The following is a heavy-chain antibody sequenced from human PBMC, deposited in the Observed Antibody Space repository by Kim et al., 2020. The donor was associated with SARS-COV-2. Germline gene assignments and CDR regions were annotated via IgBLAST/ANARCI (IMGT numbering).Heavy chain of an antibody. V-gene: IGHV3-48*04. Sequence: GGSLRLSCAASGFTFSSYSMNWVRQAPGKGLEWVSYISSSSSTIYYADSVKGRFTISRDNAKNSLYLQMNSLRAEDTAVYYCARDPEDYYGSGSYYNGMDVWGQGTTVTVSS. CDR3: ARDPEDYYGSGSYYNGMDV. D-gene: IGHD3-10*01. CDR2: ISSSSSTI. CDR1: GFTFSSYS. J-gene: IGHJ6*02.